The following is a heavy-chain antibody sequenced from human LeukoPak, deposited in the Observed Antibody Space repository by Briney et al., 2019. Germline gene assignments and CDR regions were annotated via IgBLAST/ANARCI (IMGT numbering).Heavy chain of an antibody. CDR2: IGAYNGNT. CDR3: ATRPYGDYEYFQH. V-gene: IGHV1-18*01. D-gene: IGHD4-17*01. J-gene: IGHJ1*01. CDR1: GYTFTSYG. Sequence: ASVKVSCKASGYTFTSYGISWVRQAPGQGLEWMGWIGAYNGNTNYAQKLQGRVTMTTDTSTSTAYMELRSLRSDDTAVYYCATRPYGDYEYFQHWGQGTLVTVSS.